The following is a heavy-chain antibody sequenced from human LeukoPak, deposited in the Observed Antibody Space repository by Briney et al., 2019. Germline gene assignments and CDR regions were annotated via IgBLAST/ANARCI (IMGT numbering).Heavy chain of an antibody. V-gene: IGHV3-21*01. J-gene: IGHJ4*02. CDR2: ISSSSSYI. CDR3: ARDPLSSSSFDY. Sequence: KPGGSLRLSCAASGFTFSSYSMNWVRQAPGKGLEWVSSISSSSSYIYYADSVKGRFTISRDNAKNSLSLQMDSLRAEDTAVYYCARDPLSSSSFDYWGQGTLVTVSS. D-gene: IGHD6-13*01. CDR1: GFTFSSYS.